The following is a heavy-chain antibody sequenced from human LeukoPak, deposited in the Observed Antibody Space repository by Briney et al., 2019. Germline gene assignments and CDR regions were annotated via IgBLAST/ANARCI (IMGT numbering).Heavy chain of an antibody. J-gene: IGHJ5*02. CDR1: GFTVSSNY. D-gene: IGHD2-2*01. V-gene: IGHV3-53*04. CDR2: IYSGGST. CDR3: ASHCSSTSCYGSDP. Sequence: GGSLRLSCAASGFTVSSNYMSWVRQAPGKGLEWVSVIYSGGSTYYADSVKGRFTISRHNSKNTLYLQTNSLRAEDTAVYYCASHCSSTSCYGSDPWGQGTLVTVSS.